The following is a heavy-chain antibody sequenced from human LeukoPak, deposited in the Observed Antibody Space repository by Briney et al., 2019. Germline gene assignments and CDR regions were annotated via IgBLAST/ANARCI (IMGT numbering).Heavy chain of an antibody. CDR3: ARDKGYSYGYYGMDV. J-gene: IGHJ6*02. V-gene: IGHV3-30*03. CDR1: GFTFSSYG. Sequence: GRSLRLSCAASGFTFSSYGMHWVRQAPGKGLEWVAVISYDGSNKYYADSVKGRFTISRDNSKNTLYLQMNSLRAEDTAVYYCARDKGYSYGYYGMDVWGQGTTVTVSS. CDR2: ISYDGSNK. D-gene: IGHD5-18*01.